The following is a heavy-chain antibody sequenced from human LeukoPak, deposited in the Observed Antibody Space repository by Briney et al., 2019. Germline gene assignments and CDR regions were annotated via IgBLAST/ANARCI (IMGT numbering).Heavy chain of an antibody. CDR1: GFTFRSYE. D-gene: IGHD3-9*01. CDR3: ARDRSKATAYDDALDI. V-gene: IGHV3-48*03. J-gene: IGHJ3*02. CDR2: ISDVGTTQ. Sequence: GGSLRLSCAASGFTFRSYELNWVRQAPGKGLEWVSYISDVGTTQHYADSVKGRFIISRDNAKNSLYLQMNSLTTEDTAVYYCARDRSKATAYDDALDIWGQGTMFIVSS.